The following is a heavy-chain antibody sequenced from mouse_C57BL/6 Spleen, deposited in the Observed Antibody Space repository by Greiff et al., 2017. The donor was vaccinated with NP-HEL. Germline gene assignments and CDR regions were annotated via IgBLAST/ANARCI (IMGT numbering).Heavy chain of an antibody. J-gene: IGHJ3*01. D-gene: IGHD1-1*01. Sequence: QVHVKQSGAELVRPGASVKLSCKASGYTFTDYYINWVKQRPGQGLEWIARIYPGSGNTYYNEKFKGKATLTAEKSSSTAYMQLSSLTSEDSAVYFCARGPCYGSRGAWFAYWGQGTLVTVAA. CDR1: GYTFTDYY. CDR2: IYPGSGNT. CDR3: ARGPCYGSRGAWFAY. V-gene: IGHV1-76*01.